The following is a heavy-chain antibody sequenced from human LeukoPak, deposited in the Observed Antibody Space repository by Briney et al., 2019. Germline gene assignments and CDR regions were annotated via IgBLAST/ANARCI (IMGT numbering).Heavy chain of an antibody. Sequence: QAGGSLRLSCAASGFTFSSYSMNWVRQAPGKGLEWVSYISSSSSTIYYADSVKGRFTISRDNAKNSLYLQMNSLRAEDTAAYYCAREEYDFWSGYYSLGGFDYWGQGTLVTVSS. J-gene: IGHJ4*02. CDR1: GFTFSSYS. V-gene: IGHV3-48*01. CDR2: ISSSSSTI. CDR3: AREEYDFWSGYYSLGGFDY. D-gene: IGHD3-3*01.